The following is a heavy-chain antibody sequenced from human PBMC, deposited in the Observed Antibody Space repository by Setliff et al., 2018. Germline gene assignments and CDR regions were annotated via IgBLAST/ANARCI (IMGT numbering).Heavy chain of an antibody. CDR2: IRSDGTRV. V-gene: IGHV3-23*02. D-gene: IGHD2-8*02. Sequence: GASLRLSCAASGSTFSTSARTWLRRAPGEGLEWVSAIRSDGTRVYYVGSVRGRFTISRDNSQNTLYLQMTSLRAEDTAVYCCAQSSCSAGVCSIAGEALDIWGQGTKVTVSS. CDR3: AQSSCSAGVCSIAGEALDI. J-gene: IGHJ3*02. CDR1: GSTFSTSA.